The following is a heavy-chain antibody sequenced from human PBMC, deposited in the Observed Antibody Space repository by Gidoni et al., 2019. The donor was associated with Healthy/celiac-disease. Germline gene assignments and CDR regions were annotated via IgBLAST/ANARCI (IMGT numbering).Heavy chain of an antibody. V-gene: IGHV3-33*01. Sequence: QVQLVESGGGVVQPGRSLRLSCAASGFTFSSSGMHWVRQAPGKGLEWVADIWYDGSNKYYADSVKGRFTISRDNSKNTLYLQMNSLRAEDTAVYYCASGLLYYDSSGYYLDAFDIWGQGTMVTVSS. J-gene: IGHJ3*02. CDR1: GFTFSSSG. CDR2: IWYDGSNK. CDR3: ASGLLYYDSSGYYLDAFDI. D-gene: IGHD3-22*01.